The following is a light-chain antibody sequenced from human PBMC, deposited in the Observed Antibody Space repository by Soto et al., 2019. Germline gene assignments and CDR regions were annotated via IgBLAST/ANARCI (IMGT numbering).Light chain of an antibody. V-gene: IGLV2-14*01. CDR2: EVS. CDR3: SSSTSSSIDYV. J-gene: IGLJ1*01. CDR1: SSDVGGYNY. Sequence: QSALTQPASVSGSPGQSITISCTGTSSDVGGYNYVSWYQQHPGKAPNLMIYEVSNRPSGVSHRFSGSKSGNTASLTISGRQAEDEAAYYCSSSTSSSIDYVFGTGTKLTVL.